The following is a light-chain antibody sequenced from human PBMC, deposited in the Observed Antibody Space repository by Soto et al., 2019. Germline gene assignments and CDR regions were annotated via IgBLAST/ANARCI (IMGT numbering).Light chain of an antibody. CDR3: QQYGSSPPYT. V-gene: IGKV3-20*01. CDR1: RSFASSY. Sequence: DMVLTQSPGTLSLSPGERASLSCRASRSFASSYLAWYQQKPGQAPRLLIYAASKRATGIPDRFSGSGSGTDFTLTINRLAPEDSAVYYCQQYGSSPPYTFGQGTKLQIK. CDR2: AAS. J-gene: IGKJ2*01.